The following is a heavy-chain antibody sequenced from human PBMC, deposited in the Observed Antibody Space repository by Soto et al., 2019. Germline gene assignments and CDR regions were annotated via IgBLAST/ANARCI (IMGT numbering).Heavy chain of an antibody. CDR2: INPSGGST. CDR3: AREASPSIAAPRAYYYYGMDV. Sequence: QVQLVQSGAEVKKPGASVKVSCKASGYTFTSYYMHWVRQAPGQGLEWMGIINPSGGSTSYAQKIQGRVTMTRDTSTSTVYMELSSLRSEDTAVYYCAREASPSIAAPRAYYYYGMDVWGQGTTVTVSS. V-gene: IGHV1-46*01. J-gene: IGHJ6*02. CDR1: GYTFTSYY. D-gene: IGHD6-6*01.